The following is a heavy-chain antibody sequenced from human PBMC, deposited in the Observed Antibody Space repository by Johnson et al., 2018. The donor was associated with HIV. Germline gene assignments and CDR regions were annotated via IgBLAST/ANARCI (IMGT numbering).Heavy chain of an antibody. J-gene: IGHJ3*02. Sequence: QVLLLESGGGLVQPGGSLRLSCAASGFTFSSYAMSWVRQAPGKGLEWVAVISYDGNNEYYAHSVKGRFTISRDNSKSTLFLQMNSLRAEDTALYYCARDCRNSTSCLAFDIWGQGTRVTVSS. CDR1: GFTFSSYA. CDR3: ARDCRNSTSCLAFDI. CDR2: ISYDGNNE. V-gene: IGHV3-30*03. D-gene: IGHD2/OR15-2a*01.